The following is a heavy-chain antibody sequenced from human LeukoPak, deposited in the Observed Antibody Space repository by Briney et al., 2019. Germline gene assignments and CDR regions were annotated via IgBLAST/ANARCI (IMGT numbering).Heavy chain of an antibody. CDR3: ARGSSSSAHDY. D-gene: IGHD6-6*01. V-gene: IGHV4-59*01. CDR1: GGSISSYY. Sequence: SETLSLTRTVSGGSISSYYWSWIRQPPGKGLEWIGYIFYSGSTKYNPSLKSRVTISVDTSKNQFSLKLSSVTAADTAVYYCARGSSSSAHDYWGQGTLVTVAS. J-gene: IGHJ4*02. CDR2: IFYSGST.